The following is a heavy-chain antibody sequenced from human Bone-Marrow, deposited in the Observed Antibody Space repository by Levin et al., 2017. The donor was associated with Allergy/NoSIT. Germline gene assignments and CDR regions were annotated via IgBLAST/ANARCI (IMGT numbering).Heavy chain of an antibody. J-gene: IGHJ6*03. D-gene: IGHD4-23*01. Sequence: SQTLSLTCAVSGDSISSGDYYCSWIRQFPGKGLEWIGYIYYLGGGTYYNPSLKSRVSMSVDTSKNHFSLKLRSVTAADTAVYYCARGPVAPGHVPYYYYMDVWGPGTTVTVSS. V-gene: IGHV4-31*11. CDR2: IYYLGGGT. CDR1: GDSISSGDYY. CDR3: ARGPVAPGHVPYYYYMDV.